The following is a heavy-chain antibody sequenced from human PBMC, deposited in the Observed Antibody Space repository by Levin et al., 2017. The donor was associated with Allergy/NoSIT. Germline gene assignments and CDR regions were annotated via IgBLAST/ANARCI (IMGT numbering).Heavy chain of an antibody. V-gene: IGHV3-11*05. CDR3: ARERRYYDYVWGSFRRGGMDV. Sequence: GESLKISCAASGFTFSDYYMSWIRQAPGKGLEWVSYISSSSSYTNYADSVKGRFTISRDNAKNSLYLQMNSLRAEDTAVYYCARERRYYDYVWGSFRRGGMDVWGQGTTVTVSS. CDR1: GFTFSDYY. CDR2: ISSSSSYT. J-gene: IGHJ6*02. D-gene: IGHD3-16*02.